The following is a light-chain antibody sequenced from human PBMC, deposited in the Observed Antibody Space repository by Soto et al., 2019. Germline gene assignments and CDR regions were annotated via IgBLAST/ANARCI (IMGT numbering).Light chain of an antibody. J-gene: IGLJ1*01. CDR2: DVS. CDR1: SSDVGGYNY. Sequence: QSVLTQPAYVSGSPGQSITISCTGTSSDVGGYNYVSWYQHHPSKAPKLMIFDVSNRPSGVSNRFSGSKSGNTASLTISGLQPEDEADYYCSSYTTSNTRQIVFGTGTKVTVL. V-gene: IGLV2-14*03. CDR3: SSYTTSNTRQIV.